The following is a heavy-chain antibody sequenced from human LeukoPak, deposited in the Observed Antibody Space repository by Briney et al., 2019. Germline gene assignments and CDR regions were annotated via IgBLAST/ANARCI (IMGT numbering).Heavy chain of an antibody. CDR2: IDPTDSYT. V-gene: IGHV5-10-1*01. CDR3: ARQLRVGTVQGFDP. D-gene: IGHD4-17*01. J-gene: IGHJ5*02. CDR1: GYRFTSYW. Sequence: RGGSLKISCKGSGYRFTSYWISGVRQMPGKGLEWMGRIDPTDSYTNYRPSFQGHVTISADKSISTVYLHWSSLKASDTAMYYCARQLRVGTVQGFDPWGQGTLVTVSS.